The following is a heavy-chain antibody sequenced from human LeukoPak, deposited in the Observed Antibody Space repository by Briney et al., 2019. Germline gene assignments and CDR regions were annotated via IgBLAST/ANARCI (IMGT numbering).Heavy chain of an antibody. CDR2: IYYSGST. Sequence: SETLSLTCTVSGGSISSSSYYWGWIRQPPGKGLEWIGSIYYSGSTYYNPSLKSRVTISVDTSKNQFSLKLSSVTAADTAVYYCARQKGSSSLSYYYYYYMDVWGKGTTVTVSS. J-gene: IGHJ6*03. D-gene: IGHD6-6*01. CDR3: ARQKGSSSLSYYYYYYMDV. V-gene: IGHV4-39*01. CDR1: GGSISSSSYY.